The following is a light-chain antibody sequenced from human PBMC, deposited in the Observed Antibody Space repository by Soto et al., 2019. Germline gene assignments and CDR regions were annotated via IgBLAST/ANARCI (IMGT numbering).Light chain of an antibody. CDR3: SAYTGSGSL. Sequence: QSVLTQPASVSGSPGQSITISCTGTRSAVGDYNFVSWYQQLPGKAPKLMIYEVRNRPSGVPNRFSGSQSGDTASLTISGLQAEDEADYYCSAYTGSGSLFGGGTKLTVL. CDR1: RSAVGDYNF. J-gene: IGLJ2*01. CDR2: EVR. V-gene: IGLV2-14*01.